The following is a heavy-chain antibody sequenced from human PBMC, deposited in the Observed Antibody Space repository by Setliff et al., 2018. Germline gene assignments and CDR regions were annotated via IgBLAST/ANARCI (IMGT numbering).Heavy chain of an antibody. V-gene: IGHV4-30-2*01. CDR2: IYHAGST. CDR1: GGSISSGDAS. J-gene: IGHJ4*02. Sequence: SETLSLTCAVSGGSISSGDASWSWVRQPPGKGLEWIGYIYHAGSTNYNPSLKSRVTISVYTSKNQFSLKLSSVTAADTAVYYCAKDGSPLYSWRASSGWPGGHDYWGQGTLVTVSS. CDR3: AKDGSPLYSWRASSGWPGGHDY. D-gene: IGHD6-19*01.